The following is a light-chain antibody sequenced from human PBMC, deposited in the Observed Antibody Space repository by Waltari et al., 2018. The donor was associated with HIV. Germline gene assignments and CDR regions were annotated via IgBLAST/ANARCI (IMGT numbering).Light chain of an antibody. CDR2: GNS. J-gene: IGLJ3*02. V-gene: IGLV1-40*01. Sequence: QSVLTQPPSVSGAPGQRVTISCPGSGSTIGAPSDVHWYHQLPGSAPKLLIYGNSNRPSGVPDRFSGSKSGTSASLAITELQAEDEADYYCQSYDSSLSGWVFGGGTKLTVL. CDR3: QSYDSSLSGWV. CDR1: GSTIGAPSD.